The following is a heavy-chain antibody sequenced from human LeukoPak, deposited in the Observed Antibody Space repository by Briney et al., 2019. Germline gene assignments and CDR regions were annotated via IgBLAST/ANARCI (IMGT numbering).Heavy chain of an antibody. V-gene: IGHV3-21*01. CDR3: ARDSRIKYYYDSSGYGDAFDI. D-gene: IGHD3-22*01. CDR1: GFTFSSYS. Sequence: PGGSLRLSCAASGFTFSSYSQNWVRQAPGKGLEWISSISSISSYIYYADSAKGRFTISRDNAKNSLYLQMNSLRAEDTAVYYCARDSRIKYYYDSSGYGDAFDIWGQGTMVTVSS. J-gene: IGHJ3*02. CDR2: ISSISSYI.